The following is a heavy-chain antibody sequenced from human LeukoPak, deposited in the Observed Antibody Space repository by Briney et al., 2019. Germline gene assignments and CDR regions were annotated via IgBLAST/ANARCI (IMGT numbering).Heavy chain of an antibody. CDR2: ISSSSSYI. J-gene: IGHJ4*02. D-gene: IGHD3-10*01. CDR3: ARDPLGYYGSGSQY. CDR1: GFTFSSYS. V-gene: IGHV3-21*01. Sequence: GGSLRLSCAASGFTFSSYSMNWLRQAPGKGLEWVSSISSSSSYIYYADSVKGRFTISRDNAKNSLYLQMNSLRAEDTAVYYCARDPLGYYGSGSQYWGQGTLVTVSS.